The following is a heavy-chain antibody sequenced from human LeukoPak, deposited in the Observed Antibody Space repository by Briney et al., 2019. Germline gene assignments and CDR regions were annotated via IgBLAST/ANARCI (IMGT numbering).Heavy chain of an antibody. D-gene: IGHD3-10*02. CDR1: GSTFSSYA. V-gene: IGHV3-30*04. CDR3: AELGITMIGGV. Sequence: PGGSLRLSCAASGSTFSSYAMHWVRQAPGKGLEWVAVISYDGSNKYYPDSVKGRFTISRDNAKNSLYLQMNSLRAEDTAVYYCAELGITMIGGVWGKGTTVTISS. CDR2: ISYDGSNK. J-gene: IGHJ6*04.